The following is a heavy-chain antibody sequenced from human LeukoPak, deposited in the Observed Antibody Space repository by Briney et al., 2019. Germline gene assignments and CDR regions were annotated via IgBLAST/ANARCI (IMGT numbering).Heavy chain of an antibody. CDR1: GFTFSSYG. CDR2: ISYDGSNK. J-gene: IGHJ4*02. CDR3: AKDYYESSGYYYFTY. D-gene: IGHD3-22*01. V-gene: IGHV3-30*18. Sequence: PGGSLRLSCAASGFTFSSYGMAWVRQAPGKGLGWVEFISYDGSNKYYADSVKGRFTISRDNSKNPLYLQMNSLRAEDTAVYYSAKDYYESSGYYYFTYWGQGTLVTVSS.